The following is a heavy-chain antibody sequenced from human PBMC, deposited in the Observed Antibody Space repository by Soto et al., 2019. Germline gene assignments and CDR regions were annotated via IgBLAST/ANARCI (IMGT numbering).Heavy chain of an antibody. V-gene: IGHV4-31*02. J-gene: IGHJ3*02. CDR2: IYYSGST. CDR1: GGSISSGGYY. D-gene: IGHD2-2*02. CDR3: ARGEVVVVPAAISPHDAFDI. Sequence: PSETLSLTCTVSGGSISSGGYYWSWIRQHPGKGLEWIGYIYYSGSTYYNPSLKSRVTISVDTSKNQFSLKLSSVTAADTAVYYCARGEVVVVPAAISPHDAFDIWGQGTMVTVSS.